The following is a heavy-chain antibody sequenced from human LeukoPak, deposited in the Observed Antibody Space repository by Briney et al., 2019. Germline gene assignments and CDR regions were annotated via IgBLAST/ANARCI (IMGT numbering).Heavy chain of an antibody. CDR3: ARAQGYYGSGHYYGMDV. Sequence: TSETLSLTCAVSGGSISSGGYSWSWIRQPPGKGLEWIGYIYHSGSTYYNPSLKSRVTISVDRSKNQFSLKLSSVTAADTAVYYCARAQGYYGSGHYYGMDVWGQGTTVTVS. J-gene: IGHJ6*02. D-gene: IGHD3-10*01. CDR1: GGSISSGGYS. V-gene: IGHV4-30-2*01. CDR2: IYHSGST.